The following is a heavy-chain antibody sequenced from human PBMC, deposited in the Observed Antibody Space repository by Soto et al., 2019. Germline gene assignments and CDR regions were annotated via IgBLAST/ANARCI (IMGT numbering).Heavy chain of an antibody. Sequence: QVQLVQSGAEVKKPGASVKVSCKASGYTFSSYAVQWVRQAPGQSLEWIGWINAGNGDTKYSQKFHGRVTITRDTSANTAYMDLSRLRSEDTAVYYCARVPRYTSDIVEVPAVMFDDWFVPWGQGTLVTVSS. CDR1: GYTFSSYA. V-gene: IGHV1-3*01. CDR2: INAGNGDT. D-gene: IGHD2-2*01. CDR3: ARVPRYTSDIVEVPAVMFDDWFVP. J-gene: IGHJ5*02.